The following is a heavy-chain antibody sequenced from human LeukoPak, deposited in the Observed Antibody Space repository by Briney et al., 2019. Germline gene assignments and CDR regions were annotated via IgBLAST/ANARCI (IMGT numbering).Heavy chain of an antibody. Sequence: PSETLSLTCTVSGDSVSGYYWSWIRQPPGKGLEWIGYIYYSGSTNYNPSLKSRVTMSVDTSKNQFSLKLTFVTAADTAVYYCARDRFGRTTHFDYWGQGTLVTVSS. V-gene: IGHV4-59*02. D-gene: IGHD3-10*01. J-gene: IGHJ4*02. CDR1: GDSVSGYY. CDR2: IYYSGST. CDR3: ARDRFGRTTHFDY.